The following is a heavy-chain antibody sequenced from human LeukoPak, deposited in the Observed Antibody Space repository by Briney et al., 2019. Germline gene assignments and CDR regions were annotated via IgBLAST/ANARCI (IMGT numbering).Heavy chain of an antibody. J-gene: IGHJ4*02. CDR2: IYTTGST. CDR1: GGSISSSY. V-gene: IGHV4-4*07. D-gene: IGHD6-6*01. CDR3: AKDEGSSSSGMDY. Sequence: TSETLSLTCTVSGGSISSSYWSWIRQPAGKGLEWIGRIYTTGSTNYNPSLKSRVTMSVDTSKNQFSLKLSSVTAADTAVYYCAKDEGSSSSGMDYWGQGTLVTVSS.